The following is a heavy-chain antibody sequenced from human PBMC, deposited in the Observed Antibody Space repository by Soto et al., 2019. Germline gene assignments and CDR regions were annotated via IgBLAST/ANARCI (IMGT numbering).Heavy chain of an antibody. CDR2: INPNNGGT. D-gene: IGHD3-22*01. CDR1: GYTFTTYQ. Sequence: ASVKVSCKASGYTFTTYQMHWVRRAPGQGLEWMGWINPNNGGTTLAQNFQGRISMTRDTSISTVYMELSRLTSDDTAVYYCARARNYYDSSTFYFGAPYYFVDWGQGTLVTVSS. J-gene: IGHJ4*02. V-gene: IGHV1-2*02. CDR3: ARARNYYDSSTFYFGAPYYFVD.